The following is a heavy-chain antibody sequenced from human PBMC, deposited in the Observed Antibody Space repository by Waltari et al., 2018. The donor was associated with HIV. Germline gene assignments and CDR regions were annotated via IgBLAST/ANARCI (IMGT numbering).Heavy chain of an antibody. D-gene: IGHD1-26*01. J-gene: IGHJ4*02. Sequence: EVQLVQSGGGLVQPGGSLRLSCAASGFSFSSYEMNWVRQAPGKGLEWVLYISTTGSTVYYADSVKGRFTISRDNAKKSLYLQMNSLRAEDTAVYYCTRGLRLLRSILPFDYWGQGTLVPVSS. CDR3: TRGLRLLRSILPFDY. CDR2: ISTTGSTV. V-gene: IGHV3-48*03. CDR1: GFSFSSYE.